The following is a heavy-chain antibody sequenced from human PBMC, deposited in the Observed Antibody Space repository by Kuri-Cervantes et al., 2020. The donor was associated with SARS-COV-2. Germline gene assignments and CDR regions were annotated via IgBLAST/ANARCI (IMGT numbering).Heavy chain of an antibody. V-gene: IGHV3-30-3*01. CDR1: GFTFSSYA. Sequence: GGSLRLSCAAAGFTFSSYAMHWVRQAPGKGLEWVAVISYDGSNKYYADSVKGRFTISRDNSKNTLYLQMNSLRAEDTAVYYCAGVGSTMVRGVIMRGADAFDIWGQGTMVTVSS. CDR2: ISYDGSNK. J-gene: IGHJ3*02. D-gene: IGHD3-10*01. CDR3: AGVGSTMVRGVIMRGADAFDI.